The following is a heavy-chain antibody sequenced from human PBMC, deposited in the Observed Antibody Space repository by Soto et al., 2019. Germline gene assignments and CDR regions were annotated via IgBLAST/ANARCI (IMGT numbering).Heavy chain of an antibody. Sequence: GGSPRLSCAASGFTFSSYSMNWVRQAPGKGLEWVSSISSSSSYIYYADSVKGRFTISRDNAKNSLYLQMNSLRAGDTAVYYCAREDIVVVVAGYYGMDVWGQGTTVTVSS. J-gene: IGHJ6*02. D-gene: IGHD2-15*01. CDR1: GFTFSSYS. CDR2: ISSSSSYI. CDR3: AREDIVVVVAGYYGMDV. V-gene: IGHV3-21*01.